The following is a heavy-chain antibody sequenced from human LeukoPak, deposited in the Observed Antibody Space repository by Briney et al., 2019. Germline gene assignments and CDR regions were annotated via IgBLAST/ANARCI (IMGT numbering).Heavy chain of an antibody. CDR1: GGSISSYY. D-gene: IGHD6-13*01. CDR3: ARFPTYSSSWYNEGY. J-gene: IGHJ4*02. V-gene: IGHV4-59*01. Sequence: PSETLSLTCTVSGGSISSYYWSWIRQPPGKGLEWIGYIYYSGSTNYNPSLKSRVTISVDTSKNQFSLKLSSVTAADTAVYYCARFPTYSSSWYNEGYWGQGTLVTVSS. CDR2: IYYSGST.